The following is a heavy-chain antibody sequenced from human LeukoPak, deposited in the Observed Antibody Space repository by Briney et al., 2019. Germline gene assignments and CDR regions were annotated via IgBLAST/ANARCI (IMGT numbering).Heavy chain of an antibody. CDR3: ATATYYDSSGYYSHALDI. D-gene: IGHD3-22*01. V-gene: IGHV1-18*01. J-gene: IGHJ3*02. CDR1: GYTFTSYG. CDR2: ISAYNGNT. Sequence: ASVKVSCKASGYTFTSYGISWVRQAPGQGLEWMGWISAYNGNTNYAQKLQGRVTMTTDTSTSTAYMELRSLRSDDTAVYYCATATYYDSSGYYSHALDIWGQGTMVTVSS.